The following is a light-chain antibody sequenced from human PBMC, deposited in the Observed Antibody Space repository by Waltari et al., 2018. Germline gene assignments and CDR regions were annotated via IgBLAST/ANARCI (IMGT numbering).Light chain of an antibody. V-gene: IGLV1-47*01. CDR2: RNN. Sequence: QSVLTQPPSASGTPGQRVTISCSGSSSNIGSNYVYWYQQLPGTAPKLLIYRNNRRPSGVPVRFSGSKSGTSASLAISGLRSEDEADYYCAAWDDSLSGPVFGGGPKLTVL. CDR3: AAWDDSLSGPV. J-gene: IGLJ2*01. CDR1: SSNIGSNY.